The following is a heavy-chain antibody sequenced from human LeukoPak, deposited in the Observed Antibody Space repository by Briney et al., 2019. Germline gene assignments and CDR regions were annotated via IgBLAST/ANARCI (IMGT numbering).Heavy chain of an antibody. CDR2: INQSGST. CDR1: GGSFSGYY. V-gene: IGHV4-34*01. CDR3: ARGRAEDYYDSSGYYAADRVSAGDY. J-gene: IGHJ4*02. Sequence: SETLSLTCAVYGGSFSGYYWSWIRQPPGKGLEWIGEINQSGSTNYNPSLKSRVTVSVDTSKNQFSLKLSSVTAADTAVYYCARGRAEDYYDSSGYYAADRVSAGDYWGQGTLVTVSS. D-gene: IGHD3-22*01.